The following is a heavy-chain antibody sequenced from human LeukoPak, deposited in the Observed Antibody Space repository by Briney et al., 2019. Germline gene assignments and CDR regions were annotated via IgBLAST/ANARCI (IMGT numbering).Heavy chain of an antibody. CDR2: ISWNSGSI. V-gene: IGHV3-9*03. CDR3: AKGQSHWLESSVDY. CDR1: GFTFDDYA. Sequence: GGSLRLSCAASGFTFDDYAMHWVRQAPGKGLEWVSGISWNSGSIGYADSVKGRFTISRDNAKNSLYLQMNSLRAEDMALYYCAKGQSHWLESSVDYWGQGTLVTVSS. J-gene: IGHJ4*02. D-gene: IGHD6-19*01.